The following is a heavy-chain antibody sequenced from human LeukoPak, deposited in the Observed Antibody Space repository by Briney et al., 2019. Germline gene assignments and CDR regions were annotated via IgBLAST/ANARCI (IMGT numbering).Heavy chain of an antibody. CDR1: GYTFTSYD. D-gene: IGHD2-2*03. CDR3: ARESPMDIVVVPAASNWFDP. CDR2: IIPIFGTA. V-gene: IGHV1-69*13. J-gene: IGHJ5*02. Sequence: SVKVSCKASGYTFTSYDINWVRQAPGQGLEWMGGIIPIFGTANYAQKFQGRVTITADESTSTAYMELSSLRSEDTAVYYCARESPMDIVVVPAASNWFDPWGQGTLVTVSS.